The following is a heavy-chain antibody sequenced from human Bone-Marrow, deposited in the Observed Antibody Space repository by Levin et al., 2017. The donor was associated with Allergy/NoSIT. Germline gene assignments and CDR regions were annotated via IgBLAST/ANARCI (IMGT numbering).Heavy chain of an antibody. J-gene: IGHJ5*02. CDR3: ARDVSGLWLLSGWFDA. D-gene: IGHD5-18*01. CDR1: GFTFRSHS. Sequence: GGSLRLSCAASGFTFRSHSMNWVRQAPGRGLEWISYISSSSATIHYADSVKGRFTISRDNARNSLYLQMNSLRGEDTALYYCARDVSGLWLLSGWFDAWGQGTLVTVSS. V-gene: IGHV3-48*04. CDR2: ISSSSATI.